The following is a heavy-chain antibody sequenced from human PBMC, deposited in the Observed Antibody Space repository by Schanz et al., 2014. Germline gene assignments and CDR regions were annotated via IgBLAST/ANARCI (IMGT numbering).Heavy chain of an antibody. CDR2: ISFDGRNT. CDR3: ASSRTRYCSSTSCVPGAFDF. CDR1: GFTFTNYA. J-gene: IGHJ3*01. D-gene: IGHD2-2*01. Sequence: VQLLESGGGLVQPGGSLRLSCAASGFTFTNYAMTWVRQAPGKGLEWVGFISFDGRNTGYAHSVKGRFTISRDNSKNTVNLQMNSLRAEDTAVYYCASSRTRYCSSTSCVPGAFDFWGQGTLVTVSS. V-gene: IGHV3-30*03.